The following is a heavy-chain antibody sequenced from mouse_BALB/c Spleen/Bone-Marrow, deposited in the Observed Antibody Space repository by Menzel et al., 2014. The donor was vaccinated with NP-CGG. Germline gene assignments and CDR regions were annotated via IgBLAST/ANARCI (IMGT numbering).Heavy chain of an antibody. CDR3: ASYYYGRAWFAY. V-gene: IGHV14-3*02. Sequence: EVQLQHPGAELVKPGASVKLSRTASGFNIKDTYMHWVKQRPEQGLEWIGRIDPANGNTKYDPKFQGKATITAGTSSNTAYLQLSSLTSEDTAVYYCASYYYGRAWFAYWGQGTTLTVSS. D-gene: IGHD1-1*01. CDR1: GFNIKDTY. CDR2: IDPANGNT. J-gene: IGHJ2*01.